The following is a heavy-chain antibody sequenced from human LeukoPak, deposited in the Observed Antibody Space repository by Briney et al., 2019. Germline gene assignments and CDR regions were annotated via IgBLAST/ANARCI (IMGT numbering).Heavy chain of an antibody. Sequence: GGSLRLSCAASGFTFSRFSMNWVRQAPGKGLEWVSYISSSSGTIYYADSVKGRFTISRDNAKNSLYLQMNSLRADDTAVYYCATDLRRDDSDYCLPNLACWGQGTLVTVSS. D-gene: IGHD3-22*01. CDR3: ATDLRRDDSDYCLPNLAC. J-gene: IGHJ4*02. V-gene: IGHV3-48*04. CDR2: ISSSSGTI. CDR1: GFTFSRFS.